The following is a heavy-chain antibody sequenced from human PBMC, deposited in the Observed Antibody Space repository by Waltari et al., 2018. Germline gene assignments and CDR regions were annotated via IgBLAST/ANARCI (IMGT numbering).Heavy chain of an antibody. Sequence: QVQLVQSGAEVKKPGASVKVSCKASGYTFTGYYMHWVRQAPGQGLEWMGWINPNRGGTNYAQKFQGRVTMTRDTSISTAYMELSRLRSDDTAVYYCAREDRGYSYGYFDYWGQGTLVTVSS. J-gene: IGHJ4*02. CDR1: GYTFTGYY. D-gene: IGHD5-18*01. CDR2: INPNRGGT. CDR3: AREDRGYSYGYFDY. V-gene: IGHV1-2*02.